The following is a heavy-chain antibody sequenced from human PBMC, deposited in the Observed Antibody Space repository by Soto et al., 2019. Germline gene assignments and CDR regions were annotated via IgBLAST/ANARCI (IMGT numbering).Heavy chain of an antibody. J-gene: IGHJ5*02. CDR3: ARVLIDDYVWGSYRPTGDWFDP. Sequence: PSETLSLTCTVSGGSVSSGSYYWSWIRQPPGKGLEWIGYIYYSGSTNYNTSLKGRVTISVDTSKNQFSLKLSSVTAADTAVYYCARVLIDDYVWGSYRPTGDWFDPWGQGTLVTVSS. D-gene: IGHD3-16*02. V-gene: IGHV4-61*01. CDR2: IYYSGST. CDR1: GGSVSSGSYY.